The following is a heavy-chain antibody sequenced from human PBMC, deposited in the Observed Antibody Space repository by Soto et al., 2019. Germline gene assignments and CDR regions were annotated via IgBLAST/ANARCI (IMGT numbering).Heavy chain of an antibody. D-gene: IGHD3-10*01. CDR3: ARDARGDEAPMDY. J-gene: IGHJ4*02. CDR2: INPNSGGT. CDR1: GYTFTGYY. Sequence: QVQLVQSGAEVKKPGASVKVSCKASGYTFTGYYMHWVRQAPGQGLEWMGWINPNSGGTNYAQKFQGWFTITRDTSISTAYMELSRLRSDDTAVYYCARDARGDEAPMDYWGQGTLVTVSS. V-gene: IGHV1-2*04.